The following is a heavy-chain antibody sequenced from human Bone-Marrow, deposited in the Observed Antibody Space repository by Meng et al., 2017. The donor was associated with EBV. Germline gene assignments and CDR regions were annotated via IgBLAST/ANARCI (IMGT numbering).Heavy chain of an antibody. J-gene: IGHJ4*02. V-gene: IGHV3-23*01. CDR1: GFTFSTYA. CDR2: ISNSGGST. D-gene: IGHD5-12*01. Sequence: EVQLXXXXXGLIXAXXXLRVXXXASGFTFSTYAMSWVRQAPEKGLECVSVISNSGGSTYYADSVKGRFTISRDNSKNTLYLQMNSLRAEDTAVYYCAKEEDQWLRFPTFEYWGQGTLVTVSS. CDR3: AKEEDQWLRFPTFEY.